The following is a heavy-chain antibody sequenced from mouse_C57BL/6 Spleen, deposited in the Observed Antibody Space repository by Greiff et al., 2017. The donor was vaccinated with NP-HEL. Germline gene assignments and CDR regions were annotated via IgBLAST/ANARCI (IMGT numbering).Heavy chain of an antibody. Sequence: EVKLQESGTVLARPGASVKMSCKTSGYTFTSYWMHWVKQRPGQGLEWIGAIYPGNSDTSYNQKFKGKAKLTAVTSASTAYMELSSLTNADSAVYYCTRLSPATMVTTGGDYWGQGTTLTVSS. V-gene: IGHV1-5*01. J-gene: IGHJ2*01. CDR3: TRLSPATMVTTGGDY. D-gene: IGHD2-2*01. CDR1: GYTFTSYW. CDR2: IYPGNSDT.